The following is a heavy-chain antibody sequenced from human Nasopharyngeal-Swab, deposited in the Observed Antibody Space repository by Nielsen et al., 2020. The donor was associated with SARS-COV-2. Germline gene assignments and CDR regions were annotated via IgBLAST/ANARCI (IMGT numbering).Heavy chain of an antibody. D-gene: IGHD6-13*01. CDR3: AKVRSWRLDAFDS. V-gene: IGHV3-23*03. J-gene: IGHJ4*02. Sequence: GGSLRLSCAASGFTFSSYAMSWVRQAPGKGLEWVSVIHSDPSNTYYVDSVKGRFTTSRDNSKKTLFLQMDSLRVEDTAVYYCAKVRSWRLDAFDSWGQGTLVTVSS. CDR2: IHSDPSNT. CDR1: GFTFSSYA.